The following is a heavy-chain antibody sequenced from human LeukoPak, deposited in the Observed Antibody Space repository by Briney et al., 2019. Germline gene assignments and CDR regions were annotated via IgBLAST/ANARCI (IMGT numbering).Heavy chain of an antibody. V-gene: IGHV3-21*01. CDR3: ARVGDGSGRGFDP. D-gene: IGHD3-10*01. J-gene: IGHJ5*02. Sequence: SVKGRFTISRDNASNSLFLQMNSLRAEDTAVYYCARVGDGSGRGFDPWGQGTLVSVSS.